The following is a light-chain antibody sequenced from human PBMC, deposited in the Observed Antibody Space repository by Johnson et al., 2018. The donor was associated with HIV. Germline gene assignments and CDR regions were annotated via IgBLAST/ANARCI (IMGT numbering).Light chain of an antibody. CDR3: GAWHSSLSGGLYL. CDR1: SSNLGTNF. V-gene: IGLV1-51*01. J-gene: IGLJ1*01. CDR2: DNN. Sequence: KVTISCSGSSSNLGTNFVSWFRQLPLRAPKVLIYDNNERPSGIPDRFSGSKSGTSATLGITGLQTGDEADYDCGAWHSSLSGGLYLFGTGTKVTVL.